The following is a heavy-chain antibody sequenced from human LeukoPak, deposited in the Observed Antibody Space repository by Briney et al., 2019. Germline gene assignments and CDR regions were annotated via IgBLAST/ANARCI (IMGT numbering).Heavy chain of an antibody. Sequence: PSETLSLTCAVYGGSFSGYYWSWIRQPPGKGLEWIGEINHSGSTNYNPSLKSRVTISVDTSKNQFSLKLSSVTAADTAVYYCARGLRWYHYFDYWGQGTLVTVSS. CDR2: INHSGST. CDR3: ARGLRWYHYFDY. D-gene: IGHD4-23*01. J-gene: IGHJ4*02. V-gene: IGHV4-34*01. CDR1: GGSFSGYY.